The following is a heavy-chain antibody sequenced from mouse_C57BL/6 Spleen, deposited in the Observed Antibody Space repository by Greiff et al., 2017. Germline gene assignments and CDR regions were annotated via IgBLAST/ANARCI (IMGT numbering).Heavy chain of an antibody. D-gene: IGHD4-1*01. CDR3: TRRQLTGTHYAMDY. CDR1: GYTFTDYE. J-gene: IGHJ4*01. CDR2: IDPETGGT. V-gene: IGHV1-15*01. Sequence: QVHVKQSGAELVRPAASVTLSCKASGYTFTDYEMHWVKQTPVHGLEWIGAIDPETGGTAYNQKFKGKALLTADKSSSTAYMELRSLTSEDSAVYYCTRRQLTGTHYAMDYWGQGTSVTVSS.